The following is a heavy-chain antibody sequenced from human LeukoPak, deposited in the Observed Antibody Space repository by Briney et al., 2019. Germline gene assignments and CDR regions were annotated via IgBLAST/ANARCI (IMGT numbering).Heavy chain of an antibody. Sequence: ASVKASCKASGYTLTRYFIHWVRQAPGRGLEWMGTINPSGGSTGYAQKFQGRVTMTRDTSTSTVYMELSSLRSEDTAVYYCAREGGGGIDIEPSFDYWGQGTLVTVSS. CDR2: INPSGGST. J-gene: IGHJ4*02. V-gene: IGHV1-46*01. CDR3: AREGGGGIDIEPSFDY. D-gene: IGHD2-15*01. CDR1: GYTLTRYF.